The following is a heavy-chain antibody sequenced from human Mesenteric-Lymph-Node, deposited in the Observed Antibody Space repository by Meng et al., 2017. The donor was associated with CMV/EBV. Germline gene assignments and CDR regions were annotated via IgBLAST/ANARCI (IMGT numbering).Heavy chain of an antibody. D-gene: IGHD6-6*01. CDR3: ARDLWGDYSSSFRYFDY. CDR1: GFTFSSYE. J-gene: IGHJ4*02. V-gene: IGHV3-21*01. CDR2: ISSSSSYI. Sequence: GGSLRLSCAASGFTFSSYEMNWVRQAPGKGLEWVSSISSSSSYIYYADSVKGRFTISRDNAKNSLYLQMNSLRAEDTAVYYCARDLWGDYSSSFRYFDYWGQGTLVTVSS.